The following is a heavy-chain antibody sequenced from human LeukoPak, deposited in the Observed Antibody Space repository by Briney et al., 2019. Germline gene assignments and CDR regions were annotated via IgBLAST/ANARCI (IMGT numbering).Heavy chain of an antibody. Sequence: ASVKVSCKASGSTFTGYYMHWVRQAPGQGLEWMGRINPNSGGTNYAQKFQGRVTMTRDTSISTAYMELSRLRSDDTAVYYCARERVGATDGVDYWGQGTLVTVSS. CDR3: ARERVGATDGVDY. D-gene: IGHD1-26*01. CDR1: GSTFTGYY. CDR2: INPNSGGT. V-gene: IGHV1-2*06. J-gene: IGHJ4*02.